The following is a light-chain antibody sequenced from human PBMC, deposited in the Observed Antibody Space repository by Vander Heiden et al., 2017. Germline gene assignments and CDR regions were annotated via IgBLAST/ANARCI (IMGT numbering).Light chain of an antibody. Sequence: SSQLTQPPSVSVSPGQTVSISCPGARLGDKYACCFQQKPGHSPVPALYHGSKRPSGIPVRFSSSSSGNTATLTVRETQAMDEADYYCQAWNSSTAVFGGGTKLTGL. CDR3: QAWNSSTAV. CDR1: RLGDKY. CDR2: HGS. J-gene: IGLJ3*02. V-gene: IGLV3-1*01.